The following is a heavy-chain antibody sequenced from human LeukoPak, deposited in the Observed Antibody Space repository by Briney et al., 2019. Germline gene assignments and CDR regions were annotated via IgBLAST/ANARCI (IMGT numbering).Heavy chain of an antibody. D-gene: IGHD2-2*02. J-gene: IGHJ3*02. CDR3: ARDLCGRSSTSCYTALGAFDI. CDR2: IYYSGST. Sequence: SETLSLTCTVSGGSISSSSYYWGWIRQPPGKGLEWIGSIYYSGSTYYNPSLKSRVTISVDTSKNQFSLKLSSVTAADTAVYYCARDLCGRSSTSCYTALGAFDIWGQGTMVTVSS. V-gene: IGHV4-39*07. CDR1: GGSISSSSYY.